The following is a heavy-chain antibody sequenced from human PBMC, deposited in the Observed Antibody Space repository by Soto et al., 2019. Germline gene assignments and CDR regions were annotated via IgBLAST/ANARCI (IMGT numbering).Heavy chain of an antibody. CDR2: IYYSGST. CDR3: ARDDSFNSSSYYYYYGMDV. CDR1: GGSMSSGDYY. Sequence: SLSLTCTVSGGSMSSGDYYWSWISEPPGKGMEWIGYIYYSGSTYYNPSLKSRVTISVDTSKNQFSLKLSSVTAADTAVYYCARDDSFNSSSYYYYYGMDVWGQGTTVTVS. D-gene: IGHD6-6*01. J-gene: IGHJ6*02. V-gene: IGHV4-30-4*01.